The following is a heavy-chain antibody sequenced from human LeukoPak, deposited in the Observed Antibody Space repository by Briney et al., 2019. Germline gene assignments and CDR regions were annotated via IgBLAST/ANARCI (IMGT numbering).Heavy chain of an antibody. CDR2: INHSGST. CDR3: ARGQNQYYYYGMDV. V-gene: IGHV4-34*01. J-gene: IGHJ6*02. CDR1: GGSFSGYY. Sequence: PSETLSLTCAVYGGSFSGYYWSWIRQPPGKGLEWIGGINHSGSTNYNPSLKSRVTISVDTSKNQFSLKLSSVTAADTAVYYCARGQNQYYYYGMDVWGQGTTVTVSS. D-gene: IGHD1-14*01.